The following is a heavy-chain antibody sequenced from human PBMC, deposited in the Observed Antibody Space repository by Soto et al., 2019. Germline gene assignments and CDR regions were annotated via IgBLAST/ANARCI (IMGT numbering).Heavy chain of an antibody. CDR3: ARSQEVVVVPAAPIDY. CDR1: GYTFSNYY. D-gene: IGHD2-2*01. CDR2: INPSGGGT. J-gene: IGHJ4*02. V-gene: IGHV1-46*01. Sequence: QVQLVQSGAEVKKPGASVKVSCKTSGYTFSNYYINWVRQAPGQGLEWMGRINPSGGGTTYAQKFQGRVTMTRVTSTSTVYMDLSRLRSEDTAVYYCARSQEVVVVPAAPIDYWGQGTLVTVSS.